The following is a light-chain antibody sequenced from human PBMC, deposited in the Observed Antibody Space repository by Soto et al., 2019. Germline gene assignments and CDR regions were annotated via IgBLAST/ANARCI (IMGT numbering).Light chain of an antibody. V-gene: IGKV1-8*01. CDR1: QDIGSV. J-gene: IGKJ5*01. CDR2: GAS. CDR3: QHYLNYPIT. Sequence: AIRMTQSPSSLPASTGDTVTITCRASQDIGSVLAWYQQKPGTAPKVLISGASNLHGGVPSRFSGSGSRTDFTLTITHLQSEDFATYYCQHYLNYPITFGQGTRL.